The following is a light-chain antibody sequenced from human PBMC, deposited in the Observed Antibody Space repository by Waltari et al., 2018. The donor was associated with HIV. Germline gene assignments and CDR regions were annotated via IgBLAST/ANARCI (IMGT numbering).Light chain of an antibody. CDR1: QRVLHSSNNKNY. J-gene: IGKJ1*01. CDR2: WAS. Sequence: DIVLTQSPDSLVEPLGERATINCKSSQRVLHSSNNKNYLAWYQQKPGQPPKVLIYWASSRQPGVPDRFSGSGSGTDFSLTISSLQAEDVAVYYCQQYYETPPWTFGQGTKVEVK. V-gene: IGKV4-1*01. CDR3: QQYYETPPWT.